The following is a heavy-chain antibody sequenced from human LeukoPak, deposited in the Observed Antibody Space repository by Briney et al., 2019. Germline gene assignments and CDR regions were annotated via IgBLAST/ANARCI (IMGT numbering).Heavy chain of an antibody. CDR1: GFIFNNYG. J-gene: IGHJ4*02. CDR2: ISHDGSNK. D-gene: IGHD3-10*01. CDR3: ARDQAVLLWFGEGFDY. Sequence: GGSLRLSCAASGFIFNNYGMHWVRQAPGKGPEWVAVISHDGSNKYYADSVKGRFTISRDNSKNTLYLQMNSLRTEDTAVYYCARDQAVLLWFGEGFDYWGQGTLVTVSS. V-gene: IGHV3-30*19.